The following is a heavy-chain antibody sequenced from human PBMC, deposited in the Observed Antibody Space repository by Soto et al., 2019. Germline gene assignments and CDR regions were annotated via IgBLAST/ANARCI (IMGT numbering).Heavy chain of an antibody. Sequence: HPGGSLRLSCAASGFTFCSYWMHWVRQAPGKGLMWISRLNSGGTTANYAVSVSGRFTISRDNAKNTLYLQLSSLSDEDTAVYYCARGVPGYYAVDVWGQGTTVTVSS. CDR1: GFTFCSYW. CDR3: ARGVPGYYAVDV. J-gene: IGHJ6*02. V-gene: IGHV3-74*01. CDR2: LNSGGTTA.